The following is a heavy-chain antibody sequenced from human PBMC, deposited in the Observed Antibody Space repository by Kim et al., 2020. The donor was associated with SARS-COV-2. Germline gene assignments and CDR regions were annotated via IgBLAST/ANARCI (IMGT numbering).Heavy chain of an antibody. CDR3: ARLESWYERNHLGC. V-gene: IGHV1-18*01. D-gene: IGHD6-13*01. Sequence: ASVKVSCKASGYTFTSYGISWVRQAPGQGLEWMGWISAYNGNTNYAQKLQGRVTMTTDTSTSTVYMELRSLRSDDTAVYYCARLESWYERNHLGCWGQGTLVTVSS. CDR2: ISAYNGNT. CDR1: GYTFTSYG. J-gene: IGHJ4*02.